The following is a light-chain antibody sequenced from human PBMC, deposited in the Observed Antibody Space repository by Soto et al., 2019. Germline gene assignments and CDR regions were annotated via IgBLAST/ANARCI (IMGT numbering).Light chain of an antibody. J-gene: IGKJ1*01. Sequence: EIVMTQSPATLSVSPGERATLSCRVSQSVSSNLAWYQQKPGQAPRLLIYGASTRATGIPARFSGSGSGTESTLTISSLQSEDFAVYYCQQYNNWPRTFGQGTKVEIK. V-gene: IGKV3-15*01. CDR2: GAS. CDR1: QSVSSN. CDR3: QQYNNWPRT.